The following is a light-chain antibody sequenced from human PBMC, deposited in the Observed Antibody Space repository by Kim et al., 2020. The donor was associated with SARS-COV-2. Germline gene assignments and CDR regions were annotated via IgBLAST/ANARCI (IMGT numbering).Light chain of an antibody. Sequence: WSPGERATLSCRASQSVTSSYLAWYQQKSGQAPRLLIYAASSRAAAIPDRFSGSGSGTDFTLTISRMEPEDFAVYYCQQYGNSPYTFGQGTKLEI. CDR1: QSVTSSY. CDR3: QQYGNSPYT. J-gene: IGKJ2*01. V-gene: IGKV3-20*01. CDR2: AAS.